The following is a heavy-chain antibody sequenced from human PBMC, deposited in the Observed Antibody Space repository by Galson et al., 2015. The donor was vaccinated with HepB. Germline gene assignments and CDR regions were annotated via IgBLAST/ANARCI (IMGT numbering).Heavy chain of an antibody. J-gene: IGHJ3*01. D-gene: IGHD3-3*02. V-gene: IGHV1-2*04. CDR1: GFTFTGGYF. Sequence: SVKVSCKASGFTFTGGYFIHWIRQAPGQGPEWLGSINPNKGDTKYAQKFQGWVTLTRDTSTTTVYMDLRSLTPDDPAVYDCARDSLASTSWAFALWGQGTLITVSA. CDR3: ARDSLASTSWAFAL. CDR2: INPNKGDT.